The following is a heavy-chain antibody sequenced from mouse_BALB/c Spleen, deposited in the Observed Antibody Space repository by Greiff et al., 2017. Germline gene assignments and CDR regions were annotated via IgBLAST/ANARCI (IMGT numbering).Heavy chain of an antibody. V-gene: IGHV1-4*01. Sequence: VQLQQSGAELARPGASVKMSCKASGYTFTSFTMHWVKQRPGQGLDWIGYINPSSGYTNYNQKFKDKATLTANKSSSTAYMQLCSLTSEDSAVYYYTRYDYFRAMDYWGQGASVTVSS. CDR2: INPSSGYT. D-gene: IGHD2-4*01. J-gene: IGHJ4*01. CDR1: GYTFTSFT. CDR3: TRYDYFRAMDY.